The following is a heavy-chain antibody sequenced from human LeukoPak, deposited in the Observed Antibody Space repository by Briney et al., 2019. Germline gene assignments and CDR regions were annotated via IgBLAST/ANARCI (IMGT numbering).Heavy chain of an antibody. CDR1: GGSISIYY. CDR3: ARMWGSCGWDHY. CDR2: IYYSGST. D-gene: IGHD6-19*01. Sequence: SETLSLTCTVSGGSISIYYWSWIRQPPGKGLEWIGYIYYSGSTNYNPSLKSRVTISVDTSKNQFSLKLSSVTAADTAVYYCARMWGSCGWDHYWGQGTLVTVSS. V-gene: IGHV4-59*01. J-gene: IGHJ4*02.